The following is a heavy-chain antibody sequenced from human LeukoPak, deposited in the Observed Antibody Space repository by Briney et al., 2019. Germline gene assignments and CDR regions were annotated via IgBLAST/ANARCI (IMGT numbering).Heavy chain of an antibody. CDR1: FYTLPSYG. CDR2: ISAYNSNT. J-gene: IGHJ6*03. D-gene: IGHD6-6*01. Sequence: ASVEVYCQDSFYTLPSYGISWVRQAPGQGLEWMGWISAYNSNTNYAQKLQGRVTMTTDTSTSTAYMELRSLRSDDTAVYYCARDLSSYMDVWGKGTTVTVSS. V-gene: IGHV1-18*01. CDR3: ARDLSSYMDV.